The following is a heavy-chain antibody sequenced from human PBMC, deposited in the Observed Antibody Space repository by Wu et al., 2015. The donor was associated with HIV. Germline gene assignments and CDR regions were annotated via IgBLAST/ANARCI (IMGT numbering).Heavy chain of an antibody. CDR2: INPNSGGT. CDR1: GYTFTGYY. CDR3: ARSPKIVVVPAAIEWGLDY. Sequence: QVQLVQSGAEVKKPGASVKVSCKASGYTFTGYYMHWVRQAPGQGLEWMGWINPNSGGTNYAQKFQGRVTMTRDTSISTAYMELSRLRSDDTAVYYCARSPKIVVVPAAIEWGLDYWGQGTLVTVSS. J-gene: IGHJ4*02. D-gene: IGHD2-2*01. V-gene: IGHV1-2*02.